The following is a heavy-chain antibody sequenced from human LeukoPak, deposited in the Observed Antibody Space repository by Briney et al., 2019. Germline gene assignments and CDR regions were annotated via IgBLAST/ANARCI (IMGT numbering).Heavy chain of an antibody. CDR2: INPNNGGT. CDR1: GYTFTGYY. CDR3: ARDRPSTLANPSDSFDI. V-gene: IGHV1-2*02. J-gene: IGHJ3*02. D-gene: IGHD1-1*01. Sequence: ASVKVSCKASGYTFTGYYMHWVRQAPGQGLEWLGWINPNNGGTIYAQKFQGRVAMTRDTSNTTAYMEMTRLRSDDTAVYYCARDRPSTLANPSDSFDIWGQGPMVTVSS.